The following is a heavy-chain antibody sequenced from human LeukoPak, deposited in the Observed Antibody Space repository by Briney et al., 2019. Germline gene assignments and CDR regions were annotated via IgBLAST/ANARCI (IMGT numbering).Heavy chain of an antibody. CDR2: ISYDGSNK. CDR3: ARDHYDYVWGSYRRYYFDY. V-gene: IGHV3-30*04. CDR1: GFTFSTYA. D-gene: IGHD3-16*02. J-gene: IGHJ4*02. Sequence: GGSLRLSCAASGFTFSTYAMHWVRQAPGQGLEWVAVISYDGSNKYYADSVKGRFTISRDNSKNTLHLQMNSLSVEDTAVYYCARDHYDYVWGSYRRYYFDYWGQGTLVTVSS.